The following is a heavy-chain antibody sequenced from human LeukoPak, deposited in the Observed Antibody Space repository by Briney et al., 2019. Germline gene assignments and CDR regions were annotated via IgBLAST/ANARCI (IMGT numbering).Heavy chain of an antibody. D-gene: IGHD3-22*01. J-gene: IGHJ4*02. CDR1: GFTFSSYA. CDR3: ARDGSPHYYDSSGYYPFDY. CDR2: ISYDGSNK. Sequence: GRSLRLSCAASGFTFSSYAMHWVRQAPGKGLEWVAVISYDGSNKYYADSVKGRFTISRDNSKNTLYLQMNSLRAEDTAVYYCARDGSPHYYDSSGYYPFDYWGQGTLVTVSS. V-gene: IGHV3-30-3*01.